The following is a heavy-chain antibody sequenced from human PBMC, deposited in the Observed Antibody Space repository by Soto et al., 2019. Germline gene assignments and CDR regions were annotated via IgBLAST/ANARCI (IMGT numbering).Heavy chain of an antibody. CDR2: INVDIGST. CDR1: GFTFSNIA. CDR3: ANEGTYDILTGYPIIAFDI. J-gene: IGHJ3*02. V-gene: IGHV3-23*01. D-gene: IGHD3-9*01. Sequence: WGSLRLSCAASGFTFSNIAMAWVLQAPGKGLEWVSLINVDIGSTRYADSVKGRFTISRDNSKNTLYLQMNSLRAEDTAVYFCANEGTYDILTGYPIIAFDIWGQGTMVTVSS.